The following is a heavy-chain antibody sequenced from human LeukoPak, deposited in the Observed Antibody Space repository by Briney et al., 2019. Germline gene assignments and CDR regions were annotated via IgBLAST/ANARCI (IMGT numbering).Heavy chain of an antibody. CDR2: ITGSDDST. CDR1: GFTFSNYA. CDR3: TRGRSGNYFDY. J-gene: IGHJ4*02. D-gene: IGHD3-3*01. Sequence: PGGSLRLSCAASGFTFSNYAMSWVRQAPEKGLEWVSGITGSDDSTYYADSVKGRFTITRDKSKNTLYLQMNSLGAEDTAVYYCTRGRSGNYFDYWGQGTLVTVSS. V-gene: IGHV3-23*01.